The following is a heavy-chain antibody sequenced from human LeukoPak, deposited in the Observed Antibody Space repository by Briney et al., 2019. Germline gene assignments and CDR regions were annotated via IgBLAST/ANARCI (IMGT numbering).Heavy chain of an antibody. CDR2: ISAYNGNT. Sequence: ASVKVSCKASGYTFTSYGISWVRQAPGQGLEWMGWISAYNGNTNYAQKLQGRVTMTTDTSTSTAYMGLSSLRSEDTAVYYCHWQGEQQFDYWGQGTLVTVSS. CDR1: GYTFTSYG. V-gene: IGHV1-18*01. CDR3: HWQGEQQFDY. J-gene: IGHJ4*02. D-gene: IGHD3-16*01.